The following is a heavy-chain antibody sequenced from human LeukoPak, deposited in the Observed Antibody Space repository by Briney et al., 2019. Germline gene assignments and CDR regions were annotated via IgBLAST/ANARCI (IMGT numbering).Heavy chain of an antibody. CDR2: INTNTGNP. J-gene: IGHJ5*02. V-gene: IGHV7-4-1*02. Sequence: ASVKVSCKASGYTYTSYAMNWVRQAPGQGLEWMGWINTNTGNPTYAQGFTGRFVFSLDTSVSPAYLQISSLKAEDTAVYYWARGTLISRSSGLFVPWGQGTLVTVSS. D-gene: IGHD3-22*01. CDR1: GYTYTSYA. CDR3: ARGTLISRSSGLFVP.